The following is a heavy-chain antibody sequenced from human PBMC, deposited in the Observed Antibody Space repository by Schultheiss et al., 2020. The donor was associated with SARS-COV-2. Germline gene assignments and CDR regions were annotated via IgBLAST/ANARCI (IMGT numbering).Heavy chain of an antibody. CDR2: INHSGST. D-gene: IGHD3-16*02. Sequence: LETLSLTCAVYGGSFSSYYWGWIRQPPGKGLEWIGEINHSGSTNYNPSLKSRVTISVDTSKNQFSLKLSSVTAADTAVYHCARESGNYVWGSYRFDAFDIWGQGTMVTVSS. J-gene: IGHJ3*02. V-gene: IGHV4-34*01. CDR3: ARESGNYVWGSYRFDAFDI. CDR1: GGSFSSYY.